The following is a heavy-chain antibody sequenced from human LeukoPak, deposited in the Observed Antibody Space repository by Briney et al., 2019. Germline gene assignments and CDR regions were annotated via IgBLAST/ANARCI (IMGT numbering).Heavy chain of an antibody. CDR3: ARYWAAGDAFDI. V-gene: IGHV4-61*08. CDR2: IYYSGST. Sequence: SETLSLTCTVSGGSISSGDYYWRWIRQPPGKGLEWIGYIYYSGSTNYNPSLKSRVTISVDTSKNQFSLKLSSVTAADTAVYYCARYWAAGDAFDIWGQGTMVTVSS. CDR1: GGSISSGDYY. D-gene: IGHD6-13*01. J-gene: IGHJ3*02.